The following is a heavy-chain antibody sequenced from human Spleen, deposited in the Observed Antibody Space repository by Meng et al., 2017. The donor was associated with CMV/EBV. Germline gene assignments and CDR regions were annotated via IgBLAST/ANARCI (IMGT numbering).Heavy chain of an antibody. D-gene: IGHD3-16*02. Sequence: ASVKVSCKACGFTLSNFGVSWVRQAPGQGLEFMGWISDYNGNTNYAQKFQGRVSMTTDSSTNTAFLEVRGLRSDDTAVYYCARGGMMWRSGVVVEPATAFDFWGQGTLVTVSS. J-gene: IGHJ4*02. CDR2: ISDYNGNT. CDR1: GFTLSNFG. CDR3: ARGGMMWRSGVVVEPATAFDF. V-gene: IGHV1-18*01.